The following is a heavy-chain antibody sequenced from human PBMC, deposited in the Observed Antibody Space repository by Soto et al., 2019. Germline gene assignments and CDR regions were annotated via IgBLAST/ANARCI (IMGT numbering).Heavy chain of an antibody. D-gene: IGHD1-26*01. CDR2: IYYSGST. J-gene: IGHJ5*02. Sequence: SETLSLTCTVSGGSISSGGYYWSWIRQHPGKGLEWIGYIYYSGSTYYNPSLKSRVTISVDTSKNQFSLKLSSVTAADTAVYYCARGGRSSGGLNWFDTWGQGTMVTVSS. CDR1: GGSISSGGYY. V-gene: IGHV4-31*03. CDR3: ARGGRSSGGLNWFDT.